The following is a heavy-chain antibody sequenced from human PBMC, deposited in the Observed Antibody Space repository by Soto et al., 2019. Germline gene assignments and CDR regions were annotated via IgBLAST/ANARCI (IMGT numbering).Heavy chain of an antibody. CDR2: ISGSGGST. J-gene: IGHJ4*02. Sequence: GGSLRLSCAASGFTFSSYAMSWVRQATGKGLEWVSGISGSGGSTYYADSVKGRFTISRDNSKNTLYLQMNSLRAEDTAVYYCAKDRTTKGLRPNDCWGQGTLVTVSS. D-gene: IGHD5-12*01. V-gene: IGHV3-23*01. CDR1: GFTFSSYA. CDR3: AKDRTTKGLRPNDC.